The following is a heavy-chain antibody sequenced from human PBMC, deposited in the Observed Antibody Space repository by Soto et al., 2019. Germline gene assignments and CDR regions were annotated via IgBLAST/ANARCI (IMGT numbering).Heavy chain of an antibody. J-gene: IGHJ6*03. CDR1: GGSISSSTYF. V-gene: IGHV4-39*01. Sequence: SETLSLTCTVSGGSISSSTYFWGWIRQPPGKGLEWIGSIYYSGSTYYTPSLKSRVTIDVDTSKNRFSLRLSSVTAADTAMYYCGMHLVWSGYSYDYYYHYMDVWGIGTTVTVSS. CDR3: GMHLVWSGYSYDYYYHYMDV. CDR2: IYYSGST. D-gene: IGHD3-3*01.